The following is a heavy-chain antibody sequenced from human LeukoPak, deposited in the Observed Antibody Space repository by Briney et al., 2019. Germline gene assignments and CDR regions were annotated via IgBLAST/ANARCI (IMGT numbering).Heavy chain of an antibody. CDR2: INPNSGGT. D-gene: IGHD1-26*01. V-gene: IGHV1-2*02. J-gene: IGHJ3*02. Sequence: ASVKVSCKASGYTFTVYYMHWVRQAPGQGLEWMGWINPNSGGTNYAQKFQGRVTMTRATSTSTAYMELTRLRSDDTAVYYCARDGASTLIDAFDIWGQGTVVTVSS. CDR3: ARDGASTLIDAFDI. CDR1: GYTFTVYY.